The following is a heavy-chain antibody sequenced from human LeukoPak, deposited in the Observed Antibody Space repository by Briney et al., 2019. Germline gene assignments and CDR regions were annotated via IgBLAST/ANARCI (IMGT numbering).Heavy chain of an antibody. V-gene: IGHV4-39*02. CDR3: ARQYNWFDP. Sequence: SETLSLTCTVSGGSISGTSYSWSWIRQPPGKGLEWVGSIDYSGRTHYNPSLKSRVTISEDTSNNHFSLKLNSVTAADTAVYFCARQYNWFDPWGQGTLVTVSS. CDR2: IDYSGRT. CDR1: GGSISGTSYS. D-gene: IGHD6-19*01. J-gene: IGHJ5*02.